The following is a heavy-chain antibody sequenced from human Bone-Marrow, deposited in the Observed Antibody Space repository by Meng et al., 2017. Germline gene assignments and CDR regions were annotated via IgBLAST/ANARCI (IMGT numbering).Heavy chain of an antibody. V-gene: IGHV3-33*01. Sequence: GESLKISCAASGFTFSSYGMHWVRQAPGKGLEWVAVIWYDGSNKYYADSVKGRFTISRDNSKNTLYLQMNSLRAEDTAVYYCARDYWVELPSCDYYYYGMDVWCQGTTVTVSS. CDR1: GFTFSSYG. CDR3: ARDYWVELPSCDYYYYGMDV. CDR2: IWYDGSNK. D-gene: IGHD1-7*01. J-gene: IGHJ6*02.